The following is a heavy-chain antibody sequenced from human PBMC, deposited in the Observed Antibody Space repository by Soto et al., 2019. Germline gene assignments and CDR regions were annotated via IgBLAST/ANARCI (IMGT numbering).Heavy chain of an antibody. J-gene: IGHJ5*02. CDR3: ARDDIVVVPPFDP. CDR2: MNPNSGNT. V-gene: IGHV1-8*01. CDR1: GYTFTSYD. D-gene: IGHD2-2*01. Sequence: EASVKVSCKASGYTFTSYDINWVRQATGQGLEWMGWMNPNSGNTEYSQKFQGRVTITRDTSASTAYMELSSLRSEDTAVYYCARDDIVVVPPFDPWGQGTLVTVSS.